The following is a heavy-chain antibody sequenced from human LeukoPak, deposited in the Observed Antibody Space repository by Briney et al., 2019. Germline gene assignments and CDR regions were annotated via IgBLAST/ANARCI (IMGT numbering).Heavy chain of an antibody. J-gene: IGHJ3*02. V-gene: IGHV4-39*07. CDR3: ATQGYYYDSSGYNDAFDI. CDR1: GGSISSSSYY. CDR2: IYYSGST. D-gene: IGHD3-22*01. Sequence: SETLSLTCTVSGGSISSSSYYWGWIRQPPGKGLEWIGSIYYSGSTYYNPSLKSRVTISVDTSKNQFSLKLSSVTAADTAVYYCATQGYYYDSSGYNDAFDIWGQGTMVTVSS.